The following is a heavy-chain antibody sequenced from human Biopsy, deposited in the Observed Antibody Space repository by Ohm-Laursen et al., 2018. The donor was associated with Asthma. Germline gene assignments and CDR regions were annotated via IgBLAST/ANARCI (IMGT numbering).Heavy chain of an antibody. V-gene: IGHV7-4-1*02. Sequence: APAKVSCKSSGYTATRYAINWVRQAPGQGLEWMGWINTNTGNPKYAQGFTGRFDFSLDTSVNTAHLQISSLKAEDTAVYYCSRMISFYHEMRAPFFDYWGQGTLVTVSS. CDR1: GYTATRYA. J-gene: IGHJ4*02. CDR3: SRMISFYHEMRAPFFDY. D-gene: IGHD3-16*01. CDR2: INTNTGNP.